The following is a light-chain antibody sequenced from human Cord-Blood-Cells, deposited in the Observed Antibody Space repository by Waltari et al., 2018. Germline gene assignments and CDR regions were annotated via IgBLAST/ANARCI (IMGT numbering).Light chain of an antibody. Sequence: DIVMTQSPDSLAVSLGAWATITCQSRQSVVYSSNNKNYLAWYQQKPGQPPKLLIYWASTRESGVPDRFSGSGSGTDFTLTISSLQAEDVAVYYCQQYYSTPYTFGQGTKLEIK. CDR2: WAS. CDR3: QQYYSTPYT. CDR1: QSVVYSSNNKNY. J-gene: IGKJ2*01. V-gene: IGKV4-1*01.